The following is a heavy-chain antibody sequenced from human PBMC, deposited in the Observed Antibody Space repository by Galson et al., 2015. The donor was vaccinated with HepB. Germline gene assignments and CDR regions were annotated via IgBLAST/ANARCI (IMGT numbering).Heavy chain of an antibody. J-gene: IGHJ3*02. CDR2: IKQDGSEK. Sequence: SLRLSCAASGFTFSSYWMSWVRQAPGKGLEWVANIKQDGSEKYYVDSVKGRFTISRDNAKNSLYLQMNSLRAEDTAVYYCARARAAGENDAFDIWGQGTMVTVSS. CDR1: GFTFSSYW. CDR3: ARARAAGENDAFDI. V-gene: IGHV3-7*03. D-gene: IGHD2-21*01.